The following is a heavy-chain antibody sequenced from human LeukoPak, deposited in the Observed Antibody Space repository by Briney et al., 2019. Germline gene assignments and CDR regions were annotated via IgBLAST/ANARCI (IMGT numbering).Heavy chain of an antibody. CDR2: ISSSGSNI. J-gene: IGHJ3*02. D-gene: IGHD1-1*01. CDR3: ASAPGAFDI. V-gene: IGHV3-48*03. Sequence: PGGSLRLSCAASGFTFSSYEMNWVRQAPGKGLEWVSYISSSGSNIYYADSVKGRFTISRDNSKNTLYLQMNSLRAEDTAVYYCASAPGAFDIWGQGTMVTVSS. CDR1: GFTFSSYE.